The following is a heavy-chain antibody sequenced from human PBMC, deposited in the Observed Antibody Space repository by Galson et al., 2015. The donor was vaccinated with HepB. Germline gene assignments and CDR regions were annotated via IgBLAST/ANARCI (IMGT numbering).Heavy chain of an antibody. CDR1: GYTFTGYY. CDR2: INPNSGGT. D-gene: IGHD3-10*01. CDR3: ARVPFTMVQGVNGNNWFDP. J-gene: IGHJ5*02. Sequence: SVKVSCKASGYTFTGYYMNWVRQAPGQGLEWMGRINPNSGGTNYAQKFQGRVTMTRDTSISTAYMELSRLRSDDTAVYYCARVPFTMVQGVNGNNWFDPWGQGTLVTVSS. V-gene: IGHV1-2*06.